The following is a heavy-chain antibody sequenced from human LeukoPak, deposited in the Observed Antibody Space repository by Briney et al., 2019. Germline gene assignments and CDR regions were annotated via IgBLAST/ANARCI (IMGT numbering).Heavy chain of an antibody. Sequence: GGSLRLSCAASGFTFSSYSMNWVRQAPGKGLEWVSSISSSSSYIYYADSVKGRFTISRDNAKNSLYLQMNSLRAEDTAVYYCARGRIGQQLGCYFDYWGQGTLVTVSS. CDR1: GFTFSSYS. CDR3: ARGRIGQQLGCYFDY. D-gene: IGHD6-13*01. V-gene: IGHV3-21*01. CDR2: ISSSSSYI. J-gene: IGHJ4*02.